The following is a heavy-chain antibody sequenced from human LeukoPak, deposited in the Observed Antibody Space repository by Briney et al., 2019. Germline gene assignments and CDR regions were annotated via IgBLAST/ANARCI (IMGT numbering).Heavy chain of an antibody. V-gene: IGHV3-11*01. CDR1: GYTFSNYY. CDR3: ASAYYDILTGYDY. CDR2: ISSSGSTI. Sequence: GGSMRLSCAASGYTFSNYYMSWIRQAPGKGLEWVSYISSSGSTIYYADSVKGRFTISRDNAKNSLYLQMNSPRAEDTAVYYCASAYYDILTGYDYWGQGTLGTVSS. J-gene: IGHJ4*02. D-gene: IGHD3-9*01.